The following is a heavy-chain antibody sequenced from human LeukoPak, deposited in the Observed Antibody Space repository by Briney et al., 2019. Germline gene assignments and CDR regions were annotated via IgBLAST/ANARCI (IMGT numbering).Heavy chain of an antibody. CDR1: GFTFSSYG. CDR2: IFYSGST. CDR3: AKSNGYGLVDI. J-gene: IGHJ3*02. V-gene: IGHV4-59*12. Sequence: PGGSLRLSCAASGFTFSSYGMSWVRQPPGKGLEWIGNIFYSGSTYYSPSLKRRVTISLDTSRNQFSLKLNSVTAADTAVYYCAKSNGYGLVDIWGQGTVVTVSS. D-gene: IGHD3-10*01.